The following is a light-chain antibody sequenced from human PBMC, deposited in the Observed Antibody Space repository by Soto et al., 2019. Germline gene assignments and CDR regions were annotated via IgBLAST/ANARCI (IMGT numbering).Light chain of an antibody. V-gene: IGLV1-40*01. CDR1: SSNIGGGYD. Sequence: QSVLTQPASVSGAPRQRVTISCTGTSSNIGGGYDVHWYQQLPGTAPKLLIYDNSMRPSGVPDRFPGSNSGTSASLAITGLQAEDEADYYFQSYVRSMSGSRVFGTGNKLTVL. CDR2: DNS. CDR3: QSYVRSMSGSRV. J-gene: IGLJ1*01.